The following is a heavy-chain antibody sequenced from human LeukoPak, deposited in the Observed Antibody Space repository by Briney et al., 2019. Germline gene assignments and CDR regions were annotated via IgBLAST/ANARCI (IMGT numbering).Heavy chain of an antibody. V-gene: IGHV3-74*01. CDR2: IKNDGGTT. J-gene: IGHJ4*02. Sequence: GGSLRLSCAASGFTFSDYWMNWVRQAPGKGLVWVSRIKNDGGTTNYADSVKGRFTISRANAKNTLYLQLDSLRAEDTAIYYCARGIARGSGSTQGYWGQGTLVTVSS. D-gene: IGHD3-10*01. CDR3: ARGIARGSGSTQGY. CDR1: GFTFSDYW.